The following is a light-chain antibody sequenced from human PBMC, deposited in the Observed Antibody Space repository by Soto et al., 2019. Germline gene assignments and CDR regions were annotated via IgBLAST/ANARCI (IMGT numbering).Light chain of an antibody. CDR2: KAS. CDR1: QSINIW. CDR3: QQYNTYPWT. J-gene: IGKJ1*01. Sequence: DIQMTQSPSTLSASVGDRVTITCRASQSINIWLAWYQQKPGKAPKLLIYKASSLESGVPSRFSGSGSGTEFTLTISSLQPDDFASYYCQQYNTYPWTFGQGTEVEIK. V-gene: IGKV1-5*03.